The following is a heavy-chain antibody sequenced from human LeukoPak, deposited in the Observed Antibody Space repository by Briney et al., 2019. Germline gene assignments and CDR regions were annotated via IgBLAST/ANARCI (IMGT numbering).Heavy chain of an antibody. J-gene: IGHJ4*02. Sequence: PGGSLRLSCAASGFTFDDYAMHWVRQAPGKGLEWVSGISWNSGSIGYADSVKGRFTISRDNAKNSLYLQMNSLRAEDMALYYCAKGGRVAGLDYWGQGTLVTVSS. V-gene: IGHV3-9*03. CDR2: ISWNSGSI. D-gene: IGHD6-19*01. CDR3: AKGGRVAGLDY. CDR1: GFTFDDYA.